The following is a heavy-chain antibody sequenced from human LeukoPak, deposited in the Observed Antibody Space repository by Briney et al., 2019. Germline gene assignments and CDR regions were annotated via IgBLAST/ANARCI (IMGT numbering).Heavy chain of an antibody. V-gene: IGHV1-2*02. CDR2: INPNSGGT. J-gene: IGHJ4*02. Sequence: ASVKVSCKASGYTFTGYYMHWVRQAPGQGLEWMGWINPNSGGTNYAQKFQGRVTMTRDTSISTAYMELSRLRSDDTAVYYCARLLIKQQLVRSRNWPFDYWGQGTLVTVSS. CDR3: ARLLIKQQLVRSRNWPFDY. D-gene: IGHD6-13*01. CDR1: GYTFTGYY.